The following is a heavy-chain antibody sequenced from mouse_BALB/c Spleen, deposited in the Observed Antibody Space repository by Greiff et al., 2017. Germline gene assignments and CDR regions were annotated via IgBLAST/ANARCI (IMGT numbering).Heavy chain of an antibody. CDR3: ARSGDYDGFAY. J-gene: IGHJ3*01. D-gene: IGHD2-4*01. V-gene: IGHV5-17*02. Sequence: EVHLVESGGGLVQPGGSRKLSCAASGFTFSSFGMHWVRQAPEKGLEWVAYISSGSSTIYYADTVKGRFTISRDNPKNTLFLQMTSLRSEDTAMYYCARSGDYDGFAYWGQGTLVTVSA. CDR2: ISSGSSTI. CDR1: GFTFSSFG.